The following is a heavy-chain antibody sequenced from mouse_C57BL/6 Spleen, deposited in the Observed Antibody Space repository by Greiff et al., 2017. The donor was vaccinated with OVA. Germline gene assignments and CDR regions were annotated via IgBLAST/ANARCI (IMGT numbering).Heavy chain of an antibody. CDR1: GYTFTDYN. D-gene: IGHD4-1*01. CDR2: INPNNGGT. CDR3: ARGLGRGPDYFDY. Sequence: VQLQQSGPELVKPGASVTMSCKASGYTFTDYNMHWVKQSHGKSLEWIGYINPNNGGTSYNQKFKGKAPLTVNKSSSTAYMELRSLTSEDSAVYYCARGLGRGPDYFDYWGQGTTLTVSS. V-gene: IGHV1-22*01. J-gene: IGHJ2*01.